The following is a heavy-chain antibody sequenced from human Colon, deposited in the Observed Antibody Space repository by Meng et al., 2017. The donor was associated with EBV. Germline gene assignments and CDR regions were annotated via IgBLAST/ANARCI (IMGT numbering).Heavy chain of an antibody. J-gene: IGHJ5*02. V-gene: IGHV4-4*02. CDR2: ISHSGTT. CDR1: GGSIDSDNW. CDR3: ARDYYASGFVFDL. D-gene: IGHD3-10*01. Sequence: QTHRHDSVPGLGKPSGTLSLTCTVSGGSIDSDNWGNWVSHTPGKGLEWIGEISHSGTTNYNPSLKSRVTISIDKSKNQFSLKLTSVTAADTAVYYCARDYYASGFVFDLWGQGTLVTVSS.